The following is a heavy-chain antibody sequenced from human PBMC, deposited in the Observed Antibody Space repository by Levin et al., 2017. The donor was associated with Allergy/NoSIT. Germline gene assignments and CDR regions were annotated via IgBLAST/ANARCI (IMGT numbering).Heavy chain of an antibody. V-gene: IGHV1-8*01. CDR3: ARGPGSTVSLDY. Sequence: ASVKVSCKASGYTFTSYDINWVRQATGQGLEWMGRLNPNSGYTGYAQKFQGRVTMTRDTSTSTAYMELSSLRSEDTAVYYCARGPGSTVSLDYWGQGTLVTVSS. J-gene: IGHJ4*02. CDR1: GYTFTSYD. D-gene: IGHD4-17*01. CDR2: LNPNSGYT.